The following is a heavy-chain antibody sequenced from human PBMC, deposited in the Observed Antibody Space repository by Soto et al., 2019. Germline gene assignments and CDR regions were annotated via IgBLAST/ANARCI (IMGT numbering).Heavy chain of an antibody. CDR1: GGCISSGDYY. V-gene: IGHV4-30-4*01. Sequence: LSLTCTVSGGCISSGDYYWSWIRQPPGKGLEWIGYIYYSGSTYYNPSLKSRVTISVDTSKNQFSLKLSSVTAADTAVYYCARERPDGSRLDPWGQGTLVTVSS. D-gene: IGHD6-13*01. CDR2: IYYSGST. CDR3: ARERPDGSRLDP. J-gene: IGHJ5*02.